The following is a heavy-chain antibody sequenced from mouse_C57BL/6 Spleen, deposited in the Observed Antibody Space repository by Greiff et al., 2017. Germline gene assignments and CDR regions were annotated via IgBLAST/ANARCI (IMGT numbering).Heavy chain of an antibody. Sequence: VQLQQPGAELVKPGASVKLSCKASGYTFTSYWMQWVKQRPGQGLEWIGEIDPSDSYTNYNQKLKGKATLTVDTSSSTAYMQLSSLTSEDSAVYYCARGGDYDDAMDYWGQGTSVTVSS. CDR2: IDPSDSYT. V-gene: IGHV1-50*01. J-gene: IGHJ4*01. CDR1: GYTFTSYW. D-gene: IGHD2-4*01. CDR3: ARGGDYDDAMDY.